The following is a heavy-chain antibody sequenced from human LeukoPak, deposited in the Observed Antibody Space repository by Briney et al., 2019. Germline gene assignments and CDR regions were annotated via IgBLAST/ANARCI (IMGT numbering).Heavy chain of an antibody. V-gene: IGHV4-39*07. J-gene: IGHJ4*02. CDR2: IYYSGST. CDR3: ARRYNWNDRWD. CDR1: GGSISSTNYY. D-gene: IGHD1-1*01. Sequence: SETPSLTCTVSGGSISSTNYYWGWIRQPPGKGLEWIGSIYYSGSTYYNPSLKSRLTISLDTSKNQFSLRLSSVTAADTAFYYCARRYNWNDRWDWGQGTLVTVSP.